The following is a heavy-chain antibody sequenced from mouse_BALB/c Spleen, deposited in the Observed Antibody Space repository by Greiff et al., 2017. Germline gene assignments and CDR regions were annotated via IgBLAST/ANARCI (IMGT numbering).Heavy chain of an antibody. J-gene: IGHJ4*01. CDR3: AREGRSSMDY. Sequence: DVMLVESGGGLVQPGGSRKLSCAASGFTFSSFGMHWVRQAPEKGLEWVAYISSGSSTIYYADTVKGRFTISRDNPKNTLCLQMTSLRSEDTAMYYCAREGRSSMDYWGQGTSVTVSS. V-gene: IGHV5-17*02. CDR1: GFTFSSFG. CDR2: ISSGSSTI.